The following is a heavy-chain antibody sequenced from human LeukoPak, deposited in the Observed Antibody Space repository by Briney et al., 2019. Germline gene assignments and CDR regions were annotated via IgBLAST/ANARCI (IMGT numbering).Heavy chain of an antibody. CDR2: IKTEGSEK. J-gene: IGHJ4*02. CDR1: GFTFSMYW. V-gene: IGHV3-7*01. CDR3: GSVVTGGVFYFDF. Sequence: GGSLRLSCAASGFTFSMYWMRGVRQTPGKGLEGGANIKTEGSEKYYAESVKGRFTVSRDNAKNSLYLQMDSLRAEDTAIYYCGSVVTGGVFYFDFWGQGTLVTVSS. D-gene: IGHD2-21*02.